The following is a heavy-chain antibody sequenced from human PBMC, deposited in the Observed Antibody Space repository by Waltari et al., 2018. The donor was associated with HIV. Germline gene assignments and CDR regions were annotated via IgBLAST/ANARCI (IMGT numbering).Heavy chain of an antibody. V-gene: IGHV3-74*01. CDR3: ASLYNYVWGSPPPFDY. CDR2: INSDGSST. D-gene: IGHD3-16*01. J-gene: IGHJ4*02. Sequence: EVQLVASGGGLVQPGGSLRLSCAASGFNFSSSWMHWVRQAPGKGLVWVSRINSDGSSTNYADSVKGRFTISRDNAKNTVYLQMNSLRAEDTALYYCASLYNYVWGSPPPFDYWGQGTLVTVSS. CDR1: GFNFSSSW.